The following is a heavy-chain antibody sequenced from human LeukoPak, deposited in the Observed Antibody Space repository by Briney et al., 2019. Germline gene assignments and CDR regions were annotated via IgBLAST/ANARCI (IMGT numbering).Heavy chain of an antibody. CDR1: GYSISSGFF. V-gene: IGHV4-38-2*01. D-gene: IGHD6-13*01. J-gene: IGHJ4*02. CDR3: ARGEGSSSWYFDY. Sequence: PSETLSLTCAVSGYSISSGFFWVWIRQPPGKGLEWIGTIHHSGSTYYNPSLKSRVTVSVDTSKNQFSLKLRSVTAADTAVYYCARGEGSSSWYFDYWGQGTLVTVSS. CDR2: IHHSGST.